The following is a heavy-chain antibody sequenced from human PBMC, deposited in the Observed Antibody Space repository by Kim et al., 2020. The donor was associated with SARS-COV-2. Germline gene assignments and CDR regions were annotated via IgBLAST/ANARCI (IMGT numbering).Heavy chain of an antibody. J-gene: IGHJ4*02. Sequence: ASVKVSCKASGYTFTSYAMHWVRQAPGQRLEWMGWINAGNGNTKYSQKFQGRVTITRDTSASTAYMELSSLRSEDTAVYYCARPYYYDSSGYYYRDGLYYFDYWGQGTLVTVSS. CDR1: GYTFTSYA. CDR2: INAGNGNT. D-gene: IGHD3-22*01. CDR3: ARPYYYDSSGYYYRDGLYYFDY. V-gene: IGHV1-3*01.